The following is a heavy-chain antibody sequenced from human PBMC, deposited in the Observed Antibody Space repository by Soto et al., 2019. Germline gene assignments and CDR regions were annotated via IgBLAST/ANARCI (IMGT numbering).Heavy chain of an antibody. J-gene: IGHJ6*02. CDR1: GFTFRNYD. Sequence: EVQLVEPGGGLVQPGGSLRLSCEASGFTFRNYDMHWVSQGTGKGLEWVAGISAAGDPDYADSVGGRFTIVREDAKNTFFLEMNGLRVGDTAVGYGARTDSEFYGLDVWDQGTTVIVSS. D-gene: IGHD4-4*01. V-gene: IGHV3-13*05. CDR2: ISAAGDP. CDR3: ARTDSEFYGLDV.